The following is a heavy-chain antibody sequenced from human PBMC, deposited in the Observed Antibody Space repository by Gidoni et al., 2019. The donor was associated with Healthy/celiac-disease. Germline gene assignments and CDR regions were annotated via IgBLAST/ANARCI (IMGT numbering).Heavy chain of an antibody. V-gene: IGHV4-59*01. CDR2: IYYRGST. D-gene: IGHD2-21*01. CDR3: ASVYCGGDCYPVY. Sequence: QVQLQESGPGLVKPSETLSLTCSVSGGSISSYYWRWIRQPPGKGLEWIGYIYYRGSTNYNPSLKSRVTISVDTSKNQFSLKLSSVSAADTAVYYCASVYCGGDCYPVYWGQGTLVTVSS. CDR1: GGSISSYY. J-gene: IGHJ4*02.